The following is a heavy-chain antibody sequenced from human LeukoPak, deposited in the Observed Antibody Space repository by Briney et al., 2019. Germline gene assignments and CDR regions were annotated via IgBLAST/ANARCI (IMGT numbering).Heavy chain of an antibody. CDR3: ARAPIGRAYAFDI. Sequence: GGSLRLSCAASGFTFSSYWMSWVRQAPGKGLEWVANINQDGSEKYYVDSVKGRFTISRDNSKNTLYLQMNSLRAEDTAVYYCARAPIGRAYAFDIWGQGTMVTVS. CDR2: INQDGSEK. V-gene: IGHV3-7*03. D-gene: IGHD1-26*01. CDR1: GFTFSSYW. J-gene: IGHJ3*02.